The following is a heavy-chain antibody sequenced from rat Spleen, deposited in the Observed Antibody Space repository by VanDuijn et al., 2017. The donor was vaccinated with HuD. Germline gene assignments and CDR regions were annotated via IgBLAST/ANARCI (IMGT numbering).Heavy chain of an antibody. V-gene: IGHV2-13*01. J-gene: IGHJ3*01. CDR3: TRTYGGYTQHWFAY. CDR2: IWGNGNA. Sequence: QVQLKESGPGLVQPSQTLSLTCTVSGFSLNNYGVIWVRQPPGKGLEWMGVIWGNGNANYNSPLKSRLSISRDTSKSQVVLKMNSLQTEDTAIYFCTRTYGGYTQHWFAYWGQGTLVSVPS. CDR1: GFSLNNYG. D-gene: IGHD1-11*01.